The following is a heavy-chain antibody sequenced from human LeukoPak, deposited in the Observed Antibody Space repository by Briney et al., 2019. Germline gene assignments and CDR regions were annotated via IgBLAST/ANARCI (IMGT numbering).Heavy chain of an antibody. CDR2: ICSSRSYI. V-gene: IGHV3-21*01. J-gene: IGHJ3*02. CDR3: ARGAHLALDTDDAFDI. Sequence: PGGSLRLSCAVSGFTLSSYTMNWVRQAPGKGLEWVSFICSSRSYIYYADPVKGRFTISRNNAENLLYLQMNSLRVEDTAVYYCARGAHLALDTDDAFDIWGQGTMVTVSS. D-gene: IGHD5-18*01. CDR1: GFTLSSYT.